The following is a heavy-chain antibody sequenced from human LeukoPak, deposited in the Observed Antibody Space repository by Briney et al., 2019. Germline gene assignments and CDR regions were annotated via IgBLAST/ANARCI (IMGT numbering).Heavy chain of an antibody. CDR3: AGSSTSDYYYYMDV. D-gene: IGHD2-2*01. J-gene: IGHJ6*03. CDR2: ISSSSSYI. V-gene: IGHV3-21*01. Sequence: SGGSLRLSCAASGFSLSNYEMNWVRQAPGKGLEWVSSISSSSSYIYYADSVKGRFTISRDNAKNSLYLQMNSLRAEDTAVYYCAGSSTSDYYYYMDVWGKGTTVTVSS. CDR1: GFSLSNYE.